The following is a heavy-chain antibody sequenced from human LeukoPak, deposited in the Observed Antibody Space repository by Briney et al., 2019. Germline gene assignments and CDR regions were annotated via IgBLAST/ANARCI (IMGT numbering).Heavy chain of an antibody. D-gene: IGHD3-16*01. CDR3: ARDPALIPVIPGY. J-gene: IGHJ4*02. V-gene: IGHV1-2*02. Sequence: ASVKVSCKASGYTFTGYYMHWVRQAPGQGLEWMGWINSNSGGTKYAQKFQGRVTMTRDTSISTAYMELSRLRSDGTAVYYCARDPALIPVIPGYWGQGTLVTVSS. CDR1: GYTFTGYY. CDR2: INSNSGGT.